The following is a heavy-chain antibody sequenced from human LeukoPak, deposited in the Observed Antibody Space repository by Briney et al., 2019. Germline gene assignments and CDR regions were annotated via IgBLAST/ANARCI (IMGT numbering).Heavy chain of an antibody. D-gene: IGHD3-22*01. CDR2: IYYSGST. J-gene: IGHJ4*02. Sequence: NSSETLSLTCTVSGGSISSSSYYWGWIRQPPGKGLEWIGSIYYSGSTYYNPSLKSRVTISVDTSKNQFSLKLSSVTAADTAVYYCARPLTYYYDSSGYVVYWGQGTLVTVSS. CDR3: ARPLTYYYDSSGYVVY. V-gene: IGHV4-39*07. CDR1: GGSISSSSYY.